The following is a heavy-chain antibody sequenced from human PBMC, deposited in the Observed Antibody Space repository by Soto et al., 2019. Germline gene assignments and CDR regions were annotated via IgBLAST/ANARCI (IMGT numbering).Heavy chain of an antibody. J-gene: IGHJ5*02. CDR2: IYHSGGT. D-gene: IGHD4-17*01. Sequence: TLSLTCAVPGGSISSGGYPSCWIRQPPGKGLEWIGYIYHSGGTYYNPSLKSRVTISVDRSKNQFSLKLSSVTAADTAVYYCARVGGDYTHPKYTWFDPWGQGTLVTDSS. CDR3: ARVGGDYTHPKYTWFDP. CDR1: GGSISSGGYP. V-gene: IGHV4-30-2*01.